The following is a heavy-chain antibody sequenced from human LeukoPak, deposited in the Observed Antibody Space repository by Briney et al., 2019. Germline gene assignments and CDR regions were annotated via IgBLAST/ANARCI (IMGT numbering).Heavy chain of an antibody. D-gene: IGHD2-8*01. CDR2: IKQDGSEK. Sequence: GGSLRLSCAASGFTFSSYWMSWVRQAPGKGLEWVANIKQDGSEKYYVDSVKGRFTISRDNAKNSLYLQMNSLRAEDTAVYYCARDASGYCTNGVCYRSSDYWGQGTLVTVSS. CDR1: GFTFSSYW. CDR3: ARDASGYCTNGVCYRSSDY. V-gene: IGHV3-7*01. J-gene: IGHJ4*02.